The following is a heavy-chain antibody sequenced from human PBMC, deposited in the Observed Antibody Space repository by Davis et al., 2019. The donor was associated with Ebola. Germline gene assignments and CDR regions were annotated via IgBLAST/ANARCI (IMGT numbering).Heavy chain of an antibody. J-gene: IGHJ4*02. CDR3: ARDRVDYGSGSYSSY. CDR2: ITPFNGNT. D-gene: IGHD3-10*01. V-gene: IGHV1-69*10. Sequence: SVKVSCKASGGTFSSYAISWVRQAPGQALEWMGWITPFNGNTNYAQKFQDRVTITRDRSMSTAYMELSSLRSEDTAVYYCARDRVDYGSGSYSSYWGQGTLVTVSS. CDR1: GGTFSSYA.